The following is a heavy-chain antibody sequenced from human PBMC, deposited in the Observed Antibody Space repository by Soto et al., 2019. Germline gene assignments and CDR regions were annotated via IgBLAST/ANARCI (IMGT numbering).Heavy chain of an antibody. CDR3: ARDSAVEDCGTGYYGPPGGCES. D-gene: IGHD3-9*01. V-gene: IGHV3-21*01. Sequence: PGGSLRLSCAASGFTFSSYSMNWVRQAPGKGLEWVSSISSSSSYIYYADSVKGRFTISRDNAKNSLYLQMNSLRAEDTAVYYCARDSAVEDCGTGYYGPPGGCESWGQGRMGRVSS. CDR2: ISSSSSYI. CDR1: GFTFSSYS. J-gene: IGHJ3*01.